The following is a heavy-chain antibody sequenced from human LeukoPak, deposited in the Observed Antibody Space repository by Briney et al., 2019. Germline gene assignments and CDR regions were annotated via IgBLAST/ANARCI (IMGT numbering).Heavy chain of an antibody. CDR2: TRNKANSYTT. CDR1: GFTFSSYS. J-gene: IGHJ6*03. V-gene: IGHV3-72*01. Sequence: SGGSLRLSCAASGFTFSSYSMNWVRQAPGKGLEWVGRTRNKANSYTTEYAASVKGRFIISRDDSKNSLHLQMNSLKTEDTAVYYCVRVYGSGWPYYYYYMDVWGKGTTVTISS. CDR3: VRVYGSGWPYYYYYMDV. D-gene: IGHD6-19*01.